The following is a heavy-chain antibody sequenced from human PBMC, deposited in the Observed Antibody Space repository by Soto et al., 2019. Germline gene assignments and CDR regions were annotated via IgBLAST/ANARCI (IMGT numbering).Heavy chain of an antibody. CDR1: GGPITSGGYY. CDR2: IYYSWFT. J-gene: IGHJ5*02. Sequence: QVQLQESGPGLVKPSQTLSLTCTVSGGPITSGGYYWSGIRQHPGKGLERIGYIYYSWFTYYNPPLTSRVTISVDTSKNQFSLKLSSVTAADTAVYYCARSVFPWCQGTLVTVSS. CDR3: ARSVFP. V-gene: IGHV4-31*03.